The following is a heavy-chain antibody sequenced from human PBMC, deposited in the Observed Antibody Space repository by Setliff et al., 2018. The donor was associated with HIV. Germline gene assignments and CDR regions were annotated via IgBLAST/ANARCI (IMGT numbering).Heavy chain of an antibody. CDR3: ARDPAPSSSASYFQH. V-gene: IGHV1-18*01. Sequence: ASVKVSCKASGYTFTSYGISWVRQAPGQGLEWMGWISAYNGNTNYAQKLQGRVTMTRDTSTGTVYMELSSLRSEDTAVYYCARDPAPSSSASYFQHWGQGTPVTVSS. J-gene: IGHJ1*01. CDR2: ISAYNGNT. D-gene: IGHD6-6*01. CDR1: GYTFTSYG.